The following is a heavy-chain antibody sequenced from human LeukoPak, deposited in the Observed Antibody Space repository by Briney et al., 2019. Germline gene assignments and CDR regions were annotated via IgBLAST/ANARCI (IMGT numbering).Heavy chain of an antibody. CDR1: GYTFTGYY. J-gene: IGHJ6*03. CDR3: ARAYSSSPKAAGYYMDV. CDR2: INPNSGGT. Sequence: ASVKVSCKASGYTFTGYYMHWVRQAPGQGLEWMGRINPNSGGTNYAQKFQGRVTMTRDTSIGTAYMELSRLRSDDTALYYCARAYSSSPKAAGYYMDVWGKGTTVTVSS. V-gene: IGHV1-2*06. D-gene: IGHD6-13*01.